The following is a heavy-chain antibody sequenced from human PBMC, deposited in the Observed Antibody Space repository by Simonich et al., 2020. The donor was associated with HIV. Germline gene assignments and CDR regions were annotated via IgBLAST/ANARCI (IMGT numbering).Heavy chain of an antibody. J-gene: IGHJ4*02. CDR3: ARGGGDGYNY. CDR1: GYSISSGYY. Sequence: VQLQESGPGMVKPSEPLSLTCSVSGYSISSGYYGDWIRQPPGKGLEWVGSIYHIGTTYYNPSRKSRVTISIDTSKNQFSLKLSSVTAADTAVYYCARGGGDGYNYWGQGILVTVSS. V-gene: IGHV4-38-2*02. CDR2: IYHIGTT. D-gene: IGHD3-16*01.